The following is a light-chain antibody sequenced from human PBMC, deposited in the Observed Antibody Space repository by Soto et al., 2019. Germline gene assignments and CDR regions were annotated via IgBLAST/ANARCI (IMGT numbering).Light chain of an antibody. CDR3: QQRSNWLT. CDR1: QSVSSN. V-gene: IGKV3-11*01. Sequence: VMTQSPDSLTVSLGERATIHCRSSQSVSSNLAWYQQKPGQAPRLLIYGASTRATGIPARFSGSGSGTDFTLTISSLEPEDFAVYYCQQRSNWLTFGGGTKVDIK. J-gene: IGKJ4*01. CDR2: GAS.